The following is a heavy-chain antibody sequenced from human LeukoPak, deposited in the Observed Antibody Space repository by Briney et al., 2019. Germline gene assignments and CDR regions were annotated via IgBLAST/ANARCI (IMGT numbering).Heavy chain of an antibody. CDR3: ARVEKDHDILTGYYTPAYFDY. CDR2: IYTTGST. V-gene: IGHV4-4*07. D-gene: IGHD3-9*01. Sequence: PSETLSLTCTVSGGSISSYYWSWIRQPAGKGLEWIGRIYTTGSTNYNPSLKSRVTMSVDTSKNQFSLKLSSVTAADTAVYYCARVEKDHDILTGYYTPAYFDYWGQGTLVTVSS. J-gene: IGHJ4*02. CDR1: GGSISSYY.